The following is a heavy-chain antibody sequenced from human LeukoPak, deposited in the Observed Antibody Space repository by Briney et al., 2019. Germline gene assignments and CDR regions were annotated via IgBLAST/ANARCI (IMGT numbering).Heavy chain of an antibody. V-gene: IGHV3-21*01. J-gene: IGHJ4*02. CDR1: GFTFSSYS. CDR2: ISSSSSYI. CDR3: ARGSRGSSSWMDY. D-gene: IGHD6-13*01. Sequence: GGSLRLSCAASGFTFSSYSMNWVRQAPGKGLEWVSSISSSSSYIYYADSVKGRFTISRDNAKNSLYLQMNSLRAEDTAVYYCARGSRGSSSWMDYRGQGTLVTVSS.